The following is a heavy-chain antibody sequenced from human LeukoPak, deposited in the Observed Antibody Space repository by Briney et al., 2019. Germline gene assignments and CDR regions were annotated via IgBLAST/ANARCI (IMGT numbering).Heavy chain of an antibody. CDR2: IYPGDSDT. J-gene: IGHJ6*02. V-gene: IGHV5-51*01. Sequence: GESLKISCKGSGYSFTSYWIGWVRQMPGKGLAWMGIIYPGDSDTRYSPSFQGQVTISADKSISTAYLQWSSLKASDTAMYYCARHGQLVMDYYYGMDVWGQGTTVTVSS. CDR1: GYSFTSYW. CDR3: ARHGQLVMDYYYGMDV. D-gene: IGHD6-13*01.